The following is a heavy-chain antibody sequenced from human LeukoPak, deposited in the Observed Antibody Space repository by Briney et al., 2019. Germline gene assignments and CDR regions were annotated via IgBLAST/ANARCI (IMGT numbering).Heavy chain of an antibody. V-gene: IGHV1-24*01. Sequence: ASVKVSCKVSGYTLTELSMHWVRQAPGKGLEWMGGFDPEDGETIYAQKFQGRVTMTEDTSTDTAYMELSSLRSEDTAVYYCARQGEYTSSSAFDYYYYYMDVWGKGTTVTVSS. CDR3: ARQGEYTSSSAFDYYYYYMDV. CDR2: FDPEDGET. CDR1: GYTLTELS. J-gene: IGHJ6*03. D-gene: IGHD6-6*01.